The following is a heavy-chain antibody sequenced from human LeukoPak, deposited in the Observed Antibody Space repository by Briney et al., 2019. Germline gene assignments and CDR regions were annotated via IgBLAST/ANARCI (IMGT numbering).Heavy chain of an antibody. CDR3: ARDRESESDSEGDY. J-gene: IGHJ4*02. CDR1: GFTFSRFW. D-gene: IGHD4-11*01. Sequence: PGGSLRLSCSASGFTFSRFWMSWVRQAPGKGLEYVALIKQGGSEIFHMDSVKGRFTISRDDATNSLYLQMNSVRVEDTALYYCARDRESESDSEGDYWGQGTLVTVSS. V-gene: IGHV3-7*01. CDR2: IKQGGSEI.